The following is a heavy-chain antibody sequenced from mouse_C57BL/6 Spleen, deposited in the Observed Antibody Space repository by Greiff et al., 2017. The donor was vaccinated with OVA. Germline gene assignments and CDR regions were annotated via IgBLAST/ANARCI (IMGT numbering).Heavy chain of an antibody. D-gene: IGHD2-10*01. CDR2: ISNLAYSI. CDR1: GFTFSDYG. V-gene: IGHV5-15*01. CDR3: ARIPPMAYYFDY. Sequence: EVKLMESGGGLVQPGGSLKLSCAASGFTFSDYGMAWVRQAPRKGPEWVAFISNLAYSIYYAATVTGRFTISRENAKNTLYLEMSSLRSEDTAMYYCARIPPMAYYFDYWGQGTTLTVSS. J-gene: IGHJ2*01.